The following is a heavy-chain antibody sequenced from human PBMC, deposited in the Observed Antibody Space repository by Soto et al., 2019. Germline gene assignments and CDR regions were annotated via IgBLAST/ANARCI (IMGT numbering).Heavy chain of an antibody. D-gene: IGHD6-19*01. CDR3: ERWHRGWQRGYYSDY. CDR2: IYYSGST. Sequence: PSETLSLTCTVSGGSISSGGYYWSWIRQHPGKGLEWIGYIYYSGSTYYNPSLKSQVTISVDTSKNQFSLKLSSVTAADTAVYYCERWHRGWQRGYYSDYWGQGTLVTVYS. CDR1: GGSISSGGYY. V-gene: IGHV4-31*01. J-gene: IGHJ4*02.